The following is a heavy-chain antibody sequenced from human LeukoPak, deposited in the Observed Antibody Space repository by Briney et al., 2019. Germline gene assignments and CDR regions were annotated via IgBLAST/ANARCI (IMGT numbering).Heavy chain of an antibody. D-gene: IGHD6-19*01. Sequence: LPGGSLRLSCAASGFTFSSYAMSWVRQAPGKGLECVSAISGSGGSTYYADSVKGRVTISRDNSKNTLYLQMNSRRAEDTAVYYCAKQSVAGNVYYFDYWGQGTLVTVSS. CDR1: GFTFSSYA. J-gene: IGHJ4*02. CDR2: ISGSGGST. V-gene: IGHV3-23*01. CDR3: AKQSVAGNVYYFDY.